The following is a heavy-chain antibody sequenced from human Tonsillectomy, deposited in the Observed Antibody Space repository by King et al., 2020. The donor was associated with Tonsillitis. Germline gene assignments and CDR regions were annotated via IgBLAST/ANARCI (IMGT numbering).Heavy chain of an antibody. D-gene: IGHD1-26*01. J-gene: IGHJ4*02. V-gene: IGHV4-59*01. CDR3: ARGLSSGCYYDY. Sequence: QLQESGPGLVKPSETLSVSCTVSGGSISSYYWTWMRQPPGKGLEWIGYVHYTGDTNYNSSLKSRATMSLDTSKNQFSLKLNSVTAADTAVYYCARGLSSGCYYDYWGLGTLVTVSS. CDR1: GGSISSYY. CDR2: VHYTGDT.